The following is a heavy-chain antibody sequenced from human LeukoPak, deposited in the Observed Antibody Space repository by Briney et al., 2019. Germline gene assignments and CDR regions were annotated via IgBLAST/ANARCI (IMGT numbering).Heavy chain of an antibody. CDR2: IKEDGSEK. J-gene: IGHJ4*02. CDR3: ARGGTFVSDY. CDR1: GFTFSTFW. V-gene: IGHV3-7*01. Sequence: GGSLRLSCVASGFTFSTFWMAWVRLAPGKGLEWVANIKEDGSEKYYVDSMKGRFTVSRDNAKNSLYLQMDSLRAEDTAVYYCARGGTFVSDYWGQGTLVTVSS. D-gene: IGHD1-1*01.